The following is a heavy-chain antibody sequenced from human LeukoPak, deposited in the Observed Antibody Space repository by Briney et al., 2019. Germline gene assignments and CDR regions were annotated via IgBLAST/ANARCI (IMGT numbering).Heavy chain of an antibody. J-gene: IGHJ5*02. D-gene: IGHD2-8*01. V-gene: IGHV3-21*01. Sequence: PGGSLRLSCSASGFTFSTYSMSWVRQTAGRGLEWVASISTTGTFKYYADSMKGRFTISRDNADNSLYLDMNTLRAEDTAVYYCAGRPCTNGACPFDHWGRGTLVTVSS. CDR3: AGRPCTNGACPFDH. CDR1: GFTFSTYS. CDR2: ISTTGTFK.